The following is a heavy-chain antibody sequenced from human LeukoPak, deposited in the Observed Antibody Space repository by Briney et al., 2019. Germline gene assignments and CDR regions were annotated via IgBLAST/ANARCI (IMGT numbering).Heavy chain of an antibody. D-gene: IGHD6-13*01. CDR2: ISANTGKT. J-gene: IGHJ4*02. CDR3: AKVAGDRMDY. Sequence: VASVKVSCKASGYTFDTYGFCWVRQAPGHGLEWMGWISANTGKTDYAQKFQGRVTMTTDTSTSTAYMELRTLRPDDTAVYYCAKVAGDRMDYWGQGTLLIVSS. V-gene: IGHV1-18*01. CDR1: GYTFDTYG.